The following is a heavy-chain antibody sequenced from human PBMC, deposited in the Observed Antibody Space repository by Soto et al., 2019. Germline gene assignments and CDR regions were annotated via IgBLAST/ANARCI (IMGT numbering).Heavy chain of an antibody. V-gene: IGHV4-30-4*01. CDR1: GGSISSGDYY. J-gene: IGHJ4*02. D-gene: IGHD5-18*01. Sequence: PSETLSLTCSVSGGSISSGDYYWSWIRQPPGKGLEWIGYIYYSGSTYYNPSLKSRVTISIETSKNQFSLKLSSVTAADTAVYYCARAQRYSYGYRAYFDYWGQGTLVTVSS. CDR3: ARAQRYSYGYRAYFDY. CDR2: IYYSGST.